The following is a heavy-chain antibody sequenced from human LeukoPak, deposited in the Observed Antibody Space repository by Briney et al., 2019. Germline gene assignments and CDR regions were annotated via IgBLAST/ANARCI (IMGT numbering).Heavy chain of an antibody. CDR2: VSDSGGGT. D-gene: IGHD2-21*02. CDR3: AKGLTAAYYFDY. Sequence: GGSLRLSCAASGFNFGSYAMTWVRQSPGKGLEWVSSVSDSGGGTYYADSVKGRFTISRDNSKNTLYLQMNSLRVEDTALYFCAKGLTAAYYFDYWGQGTLVTVSS. CDR1: GFNFGSYA. J-gene: IGHJ4*02. V-gene: IGHV3-23*01.